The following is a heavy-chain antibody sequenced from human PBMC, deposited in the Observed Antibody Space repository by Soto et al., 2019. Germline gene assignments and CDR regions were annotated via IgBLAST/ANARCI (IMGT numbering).Heavy chain of an antibody. Sequence: PGGSLRVSCAASGFSFSDYSINWVRQAPGKELEWVSYISSSSSTIYYADSVKGRFTISRDNAKNSLYLQMNSLRAEDTAVYYCAGDRSGSSTSCLPAWTQGSLGTGSS. V-gene: IGHV3-48*01. CDR1: GFSFSDYS. J-gene: IGHJ5*02. CDR2: ISSSSSTI. D-gene: IGHD2-2*01. CDR3: AGDRSGSSTSCLPA.